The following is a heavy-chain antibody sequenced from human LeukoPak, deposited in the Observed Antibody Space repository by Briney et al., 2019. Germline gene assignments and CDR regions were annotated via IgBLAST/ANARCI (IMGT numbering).Heavy chain of an antibody. V-gene: IGHV1-69*06. Sequence: ASVKVSCKASGGTFSSYAISWVRQAPGQGLEWMGGIIPIFGTANYAQKFQGRVTITADKSTSTAYMELSSLRSEDTAVYYCARDMTPGRYSSRSSAFDIWGQGTMVTVSS. CDR1: GGTFSSYA. J-gene: IGHJ3*02. CDR3: ARDMTPGRYSSRSSAFDI. D-gene: IGHD6-13*01. CDR2: IIPIFGTA.